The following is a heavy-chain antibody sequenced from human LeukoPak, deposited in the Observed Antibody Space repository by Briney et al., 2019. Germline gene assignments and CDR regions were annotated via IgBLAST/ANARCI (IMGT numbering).Heavy chain of an antibody. CDR1: GYSISSGYY. CDR3: ARVDGYNYYFDY. CDR2: IYHSGST. V-gene: IGHV4-38-2*02. D-gene: IGHD5-24*01. Sequence: PSETLSLTCTVSGYSISSGYYWGWIRQPPGKGLEWIGSIYHSGSTYYNPSLKSRVTISVDTSKNQFSLKLSSVTAADTAVYYCARVDGYNYYFDYRGQGTLVTVSS. J-gene: IGHJ4*02.